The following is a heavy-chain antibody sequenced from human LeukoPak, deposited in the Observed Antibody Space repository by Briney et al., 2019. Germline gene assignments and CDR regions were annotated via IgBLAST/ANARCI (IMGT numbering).Heavy chain of an antibody. CDR1: GFTFSSYS. J-gene: IGHJ4*02. Sequence: GGSLRLSCAASGFTFSSYSMNWVRQAPGKGLEWVSYISSSSSTIYYADSVKGRFTISRDNAKNTLYLQMNSLRAEDTAVYYCARLIAVAPYFGQGTLVTVSS. CDR3: ARLIAVAPY. D-gene: IGHD6-19*01. CDR2: ISSSSSTI. V-gene: IGHV3-48*04.